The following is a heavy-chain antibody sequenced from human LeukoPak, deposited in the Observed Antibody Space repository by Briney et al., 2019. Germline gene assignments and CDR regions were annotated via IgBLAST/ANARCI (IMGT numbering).Heavy chain of an antibody. CDR2: ISGSGGST. Sequence: PGGSLRLSCAASGFTFSSYAMSWVRQAPGKGLEWVSAISGSGGSTYYADSVKGRFTISRDNSKNTLYLQMNSLRAEDTAVYYCAKGPYYDSSGAVRYWGQGTLVTVSS. V-gene: IGHV3-23*01. CDR3: AKGPYYDSSGAVRY. D-gene: IGHD3-22*01. J-gene: IGHJ4*02. CDR1: GFTFSSYA.